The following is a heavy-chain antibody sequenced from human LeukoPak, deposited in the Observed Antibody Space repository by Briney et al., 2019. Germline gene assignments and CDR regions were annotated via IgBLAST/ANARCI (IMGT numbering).Heavy chain of an antibody. Sequence: ASVKVSCKVSGYTLTELSMHWVRQAPGKGLEWMGGFDPEDGETIYAQKFQGRVTMTEDTSTDTAYMELSSLRSEDTAVYYCATILITMVRGVADWFDPWGQGTLVTVSS. CDR2: FDPEDGET. V-gene: IGHV1-24*01. CDR3: ATILITMVRGVADWFDP. CDR1: GYTLTELS. J-gene: IGHJ5*02. D-gene: IGHD3-10*01.